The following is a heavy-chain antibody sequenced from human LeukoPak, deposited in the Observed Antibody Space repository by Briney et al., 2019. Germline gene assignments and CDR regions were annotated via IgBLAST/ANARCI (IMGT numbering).Heavy chain of an antibody. J-gene: IGHJ3*02. CDR3: AKLTVPLDAFDI. CDR1: GFTFSSYW. V-gene: IGHV3-30*18. D-gene: IGHD2-2*01. CDR2: ISYDGSNK. Sequence: GGSLRLSCAASGFTFSSYWMSWVRQAPGKGLEWVAVISYDGSNKYYADSVKGRFTISRDNSKNTLYLQMNSLRTEDTAVYYCAKLTVPLDAFDIWGQGTMVTVSS.